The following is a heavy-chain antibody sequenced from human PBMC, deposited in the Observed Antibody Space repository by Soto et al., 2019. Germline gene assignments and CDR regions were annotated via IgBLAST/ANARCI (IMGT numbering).Heavy chain of an antibody. Sequence: QITLKESGPTLVKPTQTLTLTCTFSGFSLRTSGVGVGWVSQPPGKALEWLALIYWDDGKRYSPSLKSRLTITKDTSKNQVVLRMTKMDPVDTATYYCAHLTTGGFYFDYWGQGTLVTVSS. CDR2: IYWDDGK. V-gene: IGHV2-5*02. CDR1: GFSLRTSGVG. D-gene: IGHD4-17*01. J-gene: IGHJ4*02. CDR3: AHLTTGGFYFDY.